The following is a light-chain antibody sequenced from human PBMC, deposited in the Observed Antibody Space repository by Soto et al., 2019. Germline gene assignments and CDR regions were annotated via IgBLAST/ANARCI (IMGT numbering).Light chain of an antibody. CDR1: QSVSNN. V-gene: IGKV3-15*01. J-gene: IGKJ4*01. CDR2: GAS. CDR3: QQYNNWPLT. Sequence: EIEMTQSPATLSVSPGERATLSCRASQSVSNNLAWYQQQPGQAPRLLIYGASTRATGIPARFSGSESGTELTLTISSLQSEDFAVYYCQQYNNWPLTFGGGTKVEIK.